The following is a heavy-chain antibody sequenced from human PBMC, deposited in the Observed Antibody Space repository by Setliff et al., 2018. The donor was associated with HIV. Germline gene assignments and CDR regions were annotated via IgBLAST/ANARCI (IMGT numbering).Heavy chain of an antibody. J-gene: IGHJ6*03. Sequence: PGGSLRLSCASSGFIFGDYWMTWVRQAPGKGLEWVASIKQDGITKYYVDSVKGRFTISRDNAKNSLYLQMNSLRAEDTAVYYCARAYYHHSGGYWSTDYYYSYMDVWGKGTTVTVSS. CDR3: ARAYYHHSGGYWSTDYYYSYMDV. V-gene: IGHV3-7*03. CDR1: GFIFGDYW. CDR2: IKQDGITK. D-gene: IGHD3-22*01.